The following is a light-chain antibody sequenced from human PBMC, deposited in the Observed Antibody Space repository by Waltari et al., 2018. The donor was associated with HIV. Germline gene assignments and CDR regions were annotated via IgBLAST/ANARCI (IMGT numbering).Light chain of an antibody. Sequence: SSELTQAPSVSVSPGQTASLTCSGDKLGDRSSSWYQQKPGQSPVLVNYQDTKRPSGISERFSGSNSGNTATLTNSGTQAMDEADYYCQVWDNSSAVVFGGGTKLTVL. CDR1: KLGDRS. J-gene: IGLJ2*01. CDR2: QDT. CDR3: QVWDNSSAVV. V-gene: IGLV3-1*01.